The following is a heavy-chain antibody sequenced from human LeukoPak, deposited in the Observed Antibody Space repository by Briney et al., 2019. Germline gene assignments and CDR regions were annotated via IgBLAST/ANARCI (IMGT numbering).Heavy chain of an antibody. D-gene: IGHD6-13*01. V-gene: IGHV1-18*03. J-gene: IGHJ6*03. CDR1: GYTFTSYG. CDR3: ARGRGPPNSNRDFYYYYYMDV. Sequence: GASVKVSCKASGYTFTSYGISWVRQAPGQGLEWMGWISAYNGNTNYAQKLQGRVTMTTDTFATTAYMELSNLRSEDMALYYCARGRGPPNSNRDFYYYYYMDVWGTGTTVTVSS. CDR2: ISAYNGNT.